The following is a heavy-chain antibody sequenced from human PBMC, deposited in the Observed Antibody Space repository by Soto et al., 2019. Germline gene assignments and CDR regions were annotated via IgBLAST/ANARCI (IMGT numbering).Heavy chain of an antibody. CDR1: GGTFSSYA. CDR2: IIPIFGTA. V-gene: IGHV1-69*13. CDR3: ASSRYSSGWYLTPAFDI. Sequence: SVKVSCKASGGTFSSYAISWVRQAPGQGLEWMGGIIPIFGTANYAQKFQGRVTITADESTSTAYMELSSLRSEDTAVYYCASSRYSSGWYLTPAFDIWGQGTMVTVSS. J-gene: IGHJ3*02. D-gene: IGHD6-19*01.